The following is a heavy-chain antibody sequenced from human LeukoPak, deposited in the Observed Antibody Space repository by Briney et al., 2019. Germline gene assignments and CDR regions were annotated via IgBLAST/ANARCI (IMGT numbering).Heavy chain of an antibody. Sequence: GGSLRLSCAASGFTFSSYWMSWVRQAPGKGLEWVSGINWNGGSTGYADSVKGRFTISRDNAKNSLYLQMNSLRAEDTALYYCARALVGATINANYYYYYMDVWGKGTTVTVSS. V-gene: IGHV3-20*04. CDR3: ARALVGATINANYYYYYMDV. J-gene: IGHJ6*03. CDR1: GFTFSSYW. D-gene: IGHD1-26*01. CDR2: INWNGGST.